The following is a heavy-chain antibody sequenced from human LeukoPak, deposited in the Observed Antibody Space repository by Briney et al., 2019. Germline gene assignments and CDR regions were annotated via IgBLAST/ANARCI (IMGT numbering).Heavy chain of an antibody. CDR3: TRDADSSGWYYFDY. CDR2: IRSKAYGGTT. CDR1: GFTFGDYA. Sequence: GGSLRLSCTASGFTFGDYAMSWVRQAPGKGLEWVGFIRSKAYGGTTEYAASVKGRFTISRDDSKSIAYLQMNSLKTEDTAVYYCTRDADSSGWYYFDYWGQGTLVTVSS. V-gene: IGHV3-49*04. D-gene: IGHD6-19*01. J-gene: IGHJ4*02.